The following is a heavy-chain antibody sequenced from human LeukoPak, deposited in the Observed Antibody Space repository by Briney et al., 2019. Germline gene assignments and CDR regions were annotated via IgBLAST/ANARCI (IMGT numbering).Heavy chain of an antibody. Sequence: ASVKVPCKASGYTFTGYYMHWVRQAPGQGLEWMGWINPNSGGTNYAQKFQGRVTMTRDTSISTAYMELSRLRSDDTAVYYCAGVRDYDSSGYHPMDVWGKGTTVTVSS. CDR3: AGVRDYDSSGYHPMDV. D-gene: IGHD3-22*01. CDR2: INPNSGGT. J-gene: IGHJ6*03. CDR1: GYTFTGYY. V-gene: IGHV1-2*02.